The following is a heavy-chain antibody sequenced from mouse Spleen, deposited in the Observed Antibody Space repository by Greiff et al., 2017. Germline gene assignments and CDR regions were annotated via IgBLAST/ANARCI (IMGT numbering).Heavy chain of an antibody. Sequence: QVQLKQSGAELARPGASVKLSCKASGYTFTSYGISWVKQRTGQGLEWIGEIYPRSGNTYYNEKFKGKATLTADKSSSTAYMELRSLTSEDSAVYFCARNWERVYYFDYWGQGTTLTVSS. D-gene: IGHD4-1*01. J-gene: IGHJ2*01. CDR1: GYTFTSYG. CDR2: IYPRSGNT. CDR3: ARNWERVYYFDY. V-gene: IGHV1-81*01.